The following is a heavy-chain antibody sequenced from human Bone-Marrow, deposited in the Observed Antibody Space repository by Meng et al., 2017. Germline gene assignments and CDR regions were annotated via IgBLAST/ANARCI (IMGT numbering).Heavy chain of an antibody. D-gene: IGHD5-12*01. V-gene: IGHV3-30*04. CDR2: ISYDGSNK. CDR1: GFTFSSYA. Sequence: GESLKISCAASGFTFSSYAMHWVRQAPGKGLEWVAVISYDGSNKYYADSVKGRFTISRDNSKNTLYLQMNSLRAEDTAVYYCARSEYNRWLRYDYWGQGTRVTGSS. J-gene: IGHJ4*02. CDR3: ARSEYNRWLRYDY.